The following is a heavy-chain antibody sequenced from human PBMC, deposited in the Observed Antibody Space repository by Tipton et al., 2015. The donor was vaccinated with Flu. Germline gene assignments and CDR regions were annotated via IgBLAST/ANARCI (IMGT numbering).Heavy chain of an antibody. J-gene: IGHJ4*02. V-gene: IGHV4-31*03. CDR2: IYYSGST. CDR3: ARDPSLGMPDYFDS. D-gene: IGHD2-2*01. Sequence: TLSLTCTVSGGSISSGGAYWTWIRQRPGKGLEWIGGIYYSGSTYYNPSLESRLIMSVDTSKNQFSLKLISVTAADTAIYYCARDPSLGMPDYFDSWGQGILVTASS. CDR1: GGSISSGGAY.